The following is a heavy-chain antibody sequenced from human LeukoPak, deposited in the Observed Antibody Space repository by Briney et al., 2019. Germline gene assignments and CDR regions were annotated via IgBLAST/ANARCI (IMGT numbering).Heavy chain of an antibody. J-gene: IGHJ6*01. V-gene: IGHV3-30-3*01. CDR3: ARDPIYDSGSHSTSQGMDV. CDR2: TSFDGTNK. D-gene: IGHD3-10*01. CDR1: GFTFNYFA. Sequence: PGGSLRLSCAGSGFTFNYFAIHWVRQAPGKGLEWVAVTSFDGTNKYYADSVRGRFTISRDNSNKTVYLQMNSLRADDTAVYYCARDPIYDSGSHSTSQGMDVGGQGTTVTVSS.